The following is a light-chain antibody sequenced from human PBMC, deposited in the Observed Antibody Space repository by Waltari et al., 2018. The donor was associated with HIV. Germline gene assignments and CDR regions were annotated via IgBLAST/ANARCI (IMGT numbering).Light chain of an antibody. CDR1: TGAVTSDFY. V-gene: IGLV7-43*01. J-gene: IGLJ3*02. CDR3: LLFFGGLWV. Sequence: QTVVTQEPSLTVSPGGTVTPTCASNTGAVTSDFYPNWVQLRPGQPPTTLISDTKNKHSWTPDRFSGFLFGGKAALTVSGVKPEDEAEYYCLLFFGGLWVFGGGTKLTVL. CDR2: DTK.